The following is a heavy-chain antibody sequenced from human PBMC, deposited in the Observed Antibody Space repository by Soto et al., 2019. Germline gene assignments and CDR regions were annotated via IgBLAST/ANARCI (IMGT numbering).Heavy chain of an antibody. CDR2: INSDGSST. D-gene: IGHD3-22*01. CDR3: ARSIRGRSDSSGYYNPTREYYFDY. V-gene: IGHV3-74*01. Sequence: GGSLRLSCAASGFTFSSYWMHWVRQAPGKGLVWVSRINSDGSSTSYADSVKGRFTISRDNAKNTLYLQMNSLRAEDTAVYYCARSIRGRSDSSGYYNPTREYYFDYWGQGTLVTVSS. CDR1: GFTFSSYW. J-gene: IGHJ4*02.